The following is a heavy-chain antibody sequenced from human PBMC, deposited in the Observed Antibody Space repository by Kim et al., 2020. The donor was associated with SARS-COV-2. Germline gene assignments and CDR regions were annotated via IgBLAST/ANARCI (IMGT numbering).Heavy chain of an antibody. Sequence: GGSLRLSCAASGFTISGSAMSWVHQAPGKGLEWVSFISAGVGNTYYADSVKDRFTISRDTSKNTLFLQMSSLRADDTAIYYCAKTSSTFKFPTWGQGTLVIVSS. J-gene: IGHJ4*02. D-gene: IGHD6-6*01. V-gene: IGHV3-23*01. CDR2: ISAGVGNT. CDR1: GFTISGSA. CDR3: AKTSSTFKFPT.